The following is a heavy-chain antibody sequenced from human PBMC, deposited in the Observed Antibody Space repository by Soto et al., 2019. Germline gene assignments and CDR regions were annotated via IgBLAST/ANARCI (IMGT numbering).Heavy chain of an antibody. J-gene: IGHJ5*02. Sequence: ASVKVSCKASGYTFTSYGISWVRQAPGQGLEWMGWISAYNGNTNYAQKLQGRVTMTTDTSTSTAYMELRSLSADDTAVYYCARHVSSCSGWYNWFAPWGQGTLVIVSS. CDR2: ISAYNGNT. CDR3: ARHVSSCSGWYNWFAP. V-gene: IGHV1-18*01. D-gene: IGHD6-19*01. CDR1: GYTFTSYG.